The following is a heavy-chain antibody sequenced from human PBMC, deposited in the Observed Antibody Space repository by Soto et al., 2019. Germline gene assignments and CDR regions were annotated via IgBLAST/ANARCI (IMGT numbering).Heavy chain of an antibody. Sequence: GASVKVSCKASGYTFTNYAMHWVRQAPGQRLEWMGWVNAGNGNTKYSQKLQGRVTITRDTSASTAYMELSSLRSEDTAVYYCARGFPLWFDSWGQGTLVTVSS. V-gene: IGHV1-3*01. CDR3: ARGFPLWFDS. J-gene: IGHJ5*01. D-gene: IGHD3-16*02. CDR2: VNAGNGNT. CDR1: GYTFTNYA.